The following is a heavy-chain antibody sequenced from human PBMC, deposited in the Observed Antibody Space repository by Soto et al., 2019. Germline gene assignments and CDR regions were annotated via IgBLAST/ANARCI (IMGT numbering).Heavy chain of an antibody. Sequence: SETLSLTCTVSGGSISSGGYYWSWIRQHPGKGLEWIGYIYYCGSTYYNPSLKSRVTISVDTSKNQFSLKLSSVTAADTAVYYCARGVAPMVYAIRGAWFDPWGQGTLVTVSS. V-gene: IGHV4-31*03. J-gene: IGHJ5*02. CDR3: ARGVAPMVYAIRGAWFDP. D-gene: IGHD2-8*01. CDR2: IYYCGST. CDR1: GGSISSGGYY.